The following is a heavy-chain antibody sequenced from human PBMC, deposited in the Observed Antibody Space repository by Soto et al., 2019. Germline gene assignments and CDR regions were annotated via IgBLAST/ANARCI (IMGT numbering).Heavy chain of an antibody. CDR3: ARAIWDDAFDI. CDR1: GFTFSSYW. D-gene: IGHD1-26*01. CDR2: IKQDGSEK. V-gene: IGHV3-7*01. Sequence: EVQLVESGGGLVQPGESLRLSCAASGFTFSSYWMSWVRQAPGKGLEWVANIKQDGSEKYYVDSVKGRFTISRDNAKNSLYLQMNSLRAEDTAVYYCARAIWDDAFDIWGQGTMVTVSS. J-gene: IGHJ3*02.